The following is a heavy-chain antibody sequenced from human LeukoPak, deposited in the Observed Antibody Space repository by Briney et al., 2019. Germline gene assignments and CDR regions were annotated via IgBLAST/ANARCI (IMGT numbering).Heavy chain of an antibody. J-gene: IGHJ6*02. CDR1: GFTFSSYA. D-gene: IGHD2-2*01. Sequence: GGSLRLSSAASGFTFSSYAMHWVRQAPGKGLEWVAVISYDGSNKYYADSVKGRFTISRDNSKNTLYLQMNSLRAEDTAVYYCARDRVPSDIVVVPAKHYGMDVWGQGTTVTVSS. V-gene: IGHV3-30-3*01. CDR2: ISYDGSNK. CDR3: ARDRVPSDIVVVPAKHYGMDV.